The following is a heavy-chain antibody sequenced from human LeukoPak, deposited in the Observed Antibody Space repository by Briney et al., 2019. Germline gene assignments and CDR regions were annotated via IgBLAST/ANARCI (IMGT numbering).Heavy chain of an antibody. V-gene: IGHV1-8*01. CDR1: GYTFTSYD. D-gene: IGHD3-22*01. CDR3: ARDSGGVSMVFTGYYFDY. J-gene: IGHJ4*02. Sequence: GASVKVSCKASGYTFTSYDINWVRQATGQGLEWMGWMNPNSGNTGYAQKFQGRVTMTRNTSISTAYMELSSLRSEDTAVYYCARDSGGVSMVFTGYYFDYWGQGTLVTVSS. CDR2: MNPNSGNT.